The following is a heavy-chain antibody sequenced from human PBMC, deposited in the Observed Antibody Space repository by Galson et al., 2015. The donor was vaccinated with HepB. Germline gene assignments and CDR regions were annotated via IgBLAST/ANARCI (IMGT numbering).Heavy chain of an antibody. Sequence: QSGAEVTKPGESLKISCKASGYTFTSYYMHWVRQAPGQGLEWMGIINPSGGSTSYAQKFQGRVTMTRDTSTSTVYVELSSLRSEDTAVYYCARGDYDSSGYLPEGMDVWGQGTTVTVSS. CDR1: GYTFTSYY. V-gene: IGHV1-46*01. D-gene: IGHD3-22*01. CDR3: ARGDYDSSGYLPEGMDV. CDR2: INPSGGST. J-gene: IGHJ6*02.